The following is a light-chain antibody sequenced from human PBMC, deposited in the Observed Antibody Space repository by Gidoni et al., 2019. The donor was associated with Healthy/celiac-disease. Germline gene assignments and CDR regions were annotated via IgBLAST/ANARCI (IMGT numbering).Light chain of an antibody. CDR3: QSYDSSLRV. CDR2: EDN. V-gene: IGLV6-57*04. CDR1: SGSIASNY. J-gene: IGLJ3*02. Sequence: NVMLTQPHSVSESPGKTVTISCTRSSGSIASNYVQWYQQRPGSAPTTVIYEDNQRPSGVPDRFSGSIDSSSTSASLTISGLKTEDEADYYCQSYDSSLRVFGGGTKLTVL.